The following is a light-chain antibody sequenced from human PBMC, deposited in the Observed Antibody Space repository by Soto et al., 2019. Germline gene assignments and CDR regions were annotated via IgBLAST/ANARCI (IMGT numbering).Light chain of an antibody. CDR2: AAS. Sequence: DIQLTQSPSFLSASVGDRVTITCRASQGISSYLAWYQQKPGKAPKLLIYAASTLQSGVPSRFSGSGSGTEFTPTISRLQPEDFATYYCQHLDSYSTFGQGTRLEIK. CDR3: QHLDSYST. V-gene: IGKV1-9*01. CDR1: QGISSY. J-gene: IGKJ5*01.